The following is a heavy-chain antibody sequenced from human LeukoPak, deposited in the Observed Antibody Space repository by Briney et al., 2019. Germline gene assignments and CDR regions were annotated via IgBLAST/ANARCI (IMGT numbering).Heavy chain of an antibody. V-gene: IGHV4-59*01. CDR1: GGSISSYY. CDR2: IYYSGST. D-gene: IGHD5-24*01. J-gene: IGHJ4*02. CDR3: ARHTKTIPFDY. Sequence: PSETLSLTCTVSGGSISSYYWSWIRQPPGKGLEWIGYIYYSGSTNYNPSLKSRVTISVDTSKNQFSLKLSSVTAADTAVYYCARHTKTIPFDYWGQGTLVTVSS.